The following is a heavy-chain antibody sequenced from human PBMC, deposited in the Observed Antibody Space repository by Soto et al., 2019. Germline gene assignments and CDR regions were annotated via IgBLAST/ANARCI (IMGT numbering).Heavy chain of an antibody. V-gene: IGHV1-8*01. D-gene: IGHD6-6*01. Sequence: QVQLVQSGAEVKKPGASVKVSCKASGYSFTSYDINWVRQATGQGLEWMGWMNPNSGNTGYAQKFQGRVTMTRNTSISTDYMELSSLRSEDTDVYYCARVSLGSSSEDFQHWGQGTLVTVSS. CDR3: ARVSLGSSSEDFQH. J-gene: IGHJ1*01. CDR1: GYSFTSYD. CDR2: MNPNSGNT.